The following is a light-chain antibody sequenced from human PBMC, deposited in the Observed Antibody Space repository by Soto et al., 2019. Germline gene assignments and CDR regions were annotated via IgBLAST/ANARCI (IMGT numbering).Light chain of an antibody. CDR3: QQYNNWPQT. CDR2: GAS. CDR1: RSVRSD. Sequence: EIVMTQSPATLSVSPGERATLSCRASRSVRSDLAWYQQKLGQAPRLLIFGASTRATVIPARFSGSGSGTDCALTISSLQSEDFAVYYCQQYNNWPQTFGHGTKVEVK. J-gene: IGKJ1*01. V-gene: IGKV3-15*01.